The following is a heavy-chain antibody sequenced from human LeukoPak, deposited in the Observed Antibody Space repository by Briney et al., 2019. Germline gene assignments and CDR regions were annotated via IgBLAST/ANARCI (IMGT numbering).Heavy chain of an antibody. CDR1: GFTFSNAW. D-gene: IGHD2-15*01. CDR3: TTFTQYCSGGRCYSRDY. J-gene: IGHJ4*02. CDR2: IKSKTDGGTT. Sequence: PGGSLRLSCAASGFTFSNAWMSWVRQAPGKGLEWVGRIKSKTDGGTTDYAAPVKGRFTISRDDSKNTLYLQMNSLKTEDTAVYYCTTFTQYCSGGRCYSRDYWGQGTLATVSS. V-gene: IGHV3-15*01.